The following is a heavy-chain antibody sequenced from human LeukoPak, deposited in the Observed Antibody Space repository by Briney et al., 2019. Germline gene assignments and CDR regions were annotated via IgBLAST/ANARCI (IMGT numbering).Heavy chain of an antibody. CDR2: INPNSGGT. Sequence: ASVKVSCKASGYTFTGYYMHWVRQAPGQGLEWMGWINPNSGGTNYAQKFQGRVTMTGDTSISTAYMELSRLRSDDTAVYYCAREAGGSLAFDIWGQGTMVTVSS. CDR3: AREAGGSLAFDI. V-gene: IGHV1-2*02. D-gene: IGHD2-8*02. J-gene: IGHJ3*02. CDR1: GYTFTGYY.